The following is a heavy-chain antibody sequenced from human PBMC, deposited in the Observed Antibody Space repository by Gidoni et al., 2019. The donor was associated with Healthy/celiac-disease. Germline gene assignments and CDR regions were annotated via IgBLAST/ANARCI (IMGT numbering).Heavy chain of an antibody. V-gene: IGHV4-31*03. D-gene: IGHD3-22*01. J-gene: IGHJ6*02. CDR2: IYYSGST. Sequence: QLQLQESGPGLVKPSHTMSLPCPVSVGSISSVGSYWSWIRQHPGKGLEWIGYIYYSGSTYYNPSLKSRVTISVDTSKNQFSLKLSSVTAADTAVYYCARDRYYYDSSPVGYGMDVWGQGTTVTVSS. CDR1: VGSISSVGSY. CDR3: ARDRYYYDSSPVGYGMDV.